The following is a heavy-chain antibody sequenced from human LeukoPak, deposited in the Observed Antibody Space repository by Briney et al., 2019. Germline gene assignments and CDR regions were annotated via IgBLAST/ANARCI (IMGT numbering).Heavy chain of an antibody. Sequence: ASETLSLTCTVSGGSISSSSYYWSWIRQPPGKGLEWIGYIYHSGSTYYNPSLKSRVTISVDRSKNQFSLKLSSVTAADTAVYYCARGGGPYYYDSSGYSLDYWGQGTLVTVSS. CDR1: GGSISSSSYY. J-gene: IGHJ4*02. V-gene: IGHV4-30-2*01. CDR2: IYHSGST. D-gene: IGHD3-22*01. CDR3: ARGGGPYYYDSSGYSLDY.